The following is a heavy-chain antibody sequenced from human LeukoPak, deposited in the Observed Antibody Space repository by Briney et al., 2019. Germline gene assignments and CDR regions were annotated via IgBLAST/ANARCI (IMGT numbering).Heavy chain of an antibody. CDR1: GFTFSSYA. V-gene: IGHV3-23*01. D-gene: IGHD3-3*01. Sequence: PGGSLRLSCAASGFTFSSYAMSWVRQAPGNGLGWVSTISGSGDNTYYADSVKGRFTISRDNSKNTLYLQMNSLRAEDTAVYYCANHYDFWSSYFDYWGQGTLVTVSS. CDR2: ISGSGDNT. J-gene: IGHJ4*02. CDR3: ANHYDFWSSYFDY.